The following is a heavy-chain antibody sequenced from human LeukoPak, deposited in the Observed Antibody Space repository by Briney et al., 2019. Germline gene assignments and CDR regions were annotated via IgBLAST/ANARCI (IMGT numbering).Heavy chain of an antibody. CDR3: ARGRDGYNFDF. Sequence: GASVKVSCKASGYTFSDYYMHWLRQAPGQGLDWMGWMNPNSGATDYAQKFQGRVTVTRDTSITTAYMELSRLRSDDTAVYYCARGRDGYNFDFWGQGTLITVSS. V-gene: IGHV1-2*02. CDR2: MNPNSGAT. D-gene: IGHD5-24*01. CDR1: GYTFSDYY. J-gene: IGHJ4*02.